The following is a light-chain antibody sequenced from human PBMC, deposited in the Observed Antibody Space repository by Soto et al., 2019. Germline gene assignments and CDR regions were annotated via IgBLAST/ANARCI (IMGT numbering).Light chain of an antibody. J-gene: IGKJ4*01. V-gene: IGKV3-20*01. CDR2: GAS. CDR1: QSVSSSY. Sequence: EIVLTQSPGTLSLSPGERATLSCRASQSVSSSYLAWYQQKPGQAPRLLLYGASTRATGIPVRFSGSGSGTDFTLTISSVQSEDVAIYYCQKYNSGPLTFGGGTKVDIK. CDR3: QKYNSGPLT.